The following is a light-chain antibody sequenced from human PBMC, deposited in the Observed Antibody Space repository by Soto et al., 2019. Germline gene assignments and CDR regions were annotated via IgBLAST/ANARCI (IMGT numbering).Light chain of an antibody. V-gene: IGLV1-44*01. J-gene: IGLJ2*01. CDR1: SSNIGSNT. Sequence: QSVLTQPPSASGTPGQRVTISCSGSSSNIGSNTINWYQQLPGTAPKLLIYSSNQRPSGVPDRFSGSKSGTSASLAISGLQSGDDADFYCAAWDDSLSGVVFGGGTKVTVL. CDR3: AAWDDSLSGVV. CDR2: SSN.